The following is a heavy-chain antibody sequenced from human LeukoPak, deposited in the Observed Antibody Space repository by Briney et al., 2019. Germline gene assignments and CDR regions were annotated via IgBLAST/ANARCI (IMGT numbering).Heavy chain of an antibody. J-gene: IGHJ4*02. CDR2: IYTSGST. CDR1: GGSISSYY. V-gene: IGHV4-4*07. Sequence: ASETLSLTCTVSGGSISSYYWSWIRQPAGKGLEWIGRIYTSGSTNYNPSLKSRVTMSVDTSKNQFSLKLSSVTAADTAVYYWARSGYFGWLLDYWGQGTLVTVSS. D-gene: IGHD3-22*01. CDR3: ARSGYFGWLLDY.